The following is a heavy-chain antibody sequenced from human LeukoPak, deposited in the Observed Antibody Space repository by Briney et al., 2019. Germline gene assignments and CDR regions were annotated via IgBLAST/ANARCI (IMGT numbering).Heavy chain of an antibody. D-gene: IGHD2/OR15-2a*01. CDR3: ATFPDQGFDY. Sequence: PSETLSLTCAVYGGSFSGYYWSWIRQAPGKGLEWVSYISTSGSTIYYADSVKGRFTISRDNAKNSLYLQMNSLRAEDTAVYYCATFPDQGFDYWGQGTLVTVSS. CDR1: GGSFSGYY. V-gene: IGHV3-11*01. J-gene: IGHJ4*02. CDR2: ISTSGSTI.